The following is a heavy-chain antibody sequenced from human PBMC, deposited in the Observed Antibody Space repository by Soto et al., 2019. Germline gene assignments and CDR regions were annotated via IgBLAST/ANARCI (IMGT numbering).Heavy chain of an antibody. J-gene: IGHJ4*02. CDR2: IYYSGST. CDR1: GGSISSGGYY. D-gene: IGHD3-9*01. CDR3: ARAFDESVLRYFDWLPHYFDY. V-gene: IGHV4-31*03. Sequence: SETLSLTCTVSGGSISSGGYYWSWIRQHPGKGLEWIGYIYYSGSTYYNPSLKSRVTISVDTSKNQFSLKLSSVTAAETAVYYCARAFDESVLRYFDWLPHYFDYWGQGTLVTVSS.